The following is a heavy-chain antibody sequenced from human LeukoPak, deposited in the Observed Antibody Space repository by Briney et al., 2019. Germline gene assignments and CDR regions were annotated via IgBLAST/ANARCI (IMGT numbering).Heavy chain of an antibody. CDR1: GYSISSGYY. D-gene: IGHD6-13*01. CDR2: IYHSGST. CDR3: ARSPTLYSSSWYRWFDP. V-gene: IGHV4-38-2*02. Sequence: SETLSLTCTVSGYSISSGYYWGWIRQPPGKGLEWIGSIYHSGSTYYNPSLKSRVTISVDTSKNQFSLKLSSVTAADTAVYYCARSPTLYSSSWYRWFDPWGQGTLVTVSS. J-gene: IGHJ5*02.